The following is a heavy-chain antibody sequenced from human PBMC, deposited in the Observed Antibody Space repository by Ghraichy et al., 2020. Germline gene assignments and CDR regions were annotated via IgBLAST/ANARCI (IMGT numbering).Heavy chain of an antibody. V-gene: IGHV3-30-3*01. D-gene: IGHD5-18*01. CDR3: ARDSSYGWGGQVDY. CDR2: ISYDGSNK. J-gene: IGHJ4*02. CDR1: GFTFSSYA. Sequence: LSLTCAASGFTFSSYAMHWVRQAPGKGLEWVAVISYDGSNKYYADSVKGRFTISRDNFKNTLYLQMNSLRAEDTAVYYCARDSSYGWGGQVDYWGQGTLVTVSS.